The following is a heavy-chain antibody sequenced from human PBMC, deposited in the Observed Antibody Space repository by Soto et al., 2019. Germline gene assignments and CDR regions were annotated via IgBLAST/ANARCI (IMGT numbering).Heavy chain of an antibody. D-gene: IGHD3-22*01. V-gene: IGHV4-30-4*01. CDR1: GGSISSGDYY. CDR2: IYYSGST. CDR3: ARTPYYYDSSGYYLDY. Sequence: PSETLSLTCTVSGGSISSGDYYWSWIRQPPGKGLEWIGYIYYSGSTYYNPSLKSRVTISVDTSKNQFSLKLSSVTAADTAVYYCARTPYYYDSSGYYLDYWVQGTLVTVSS. J-gene: IGHJ4*02.